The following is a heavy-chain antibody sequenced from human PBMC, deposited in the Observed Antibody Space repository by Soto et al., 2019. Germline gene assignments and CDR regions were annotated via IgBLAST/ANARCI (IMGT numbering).Heavy chain of an antibody. CDR1: GGSISSYY. J-gene: IGHJ4*02. V-gene: IGHV4-59*01. D-gene: IGHD3-10*01. CDR2: IYYSGST. Sequence: QVQLQASGPGLVKPSETLSLTCTVSGGSISSYYWSWIRQPPGKGLEWIGYIYYSGSTNYNPSLKXRVTISVDTSKNQFSPKLSSVTAADTALYYCARTYGRNFDYWGQGTLVTVSS. CDR3: ARTYGRNFDY.